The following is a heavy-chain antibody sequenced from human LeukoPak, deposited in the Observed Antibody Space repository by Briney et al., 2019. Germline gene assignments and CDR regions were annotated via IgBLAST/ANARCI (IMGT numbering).Heavy chain of an antibody. D-gene: IGHD6-19*01. CDR2: IYHSGST. CDR1: GYSISSGYY. J-gene: IGHJ4*02. CDR3: ARNAEQWLASFDY. V-gene: IGHV4-38-2*02. Sequence: SETLSLTCTVSGYSISSGYYWGWIRQPPGKGLEWIGSIYHSGSTYYNPSLKSRVTISVDTSKNQFSLKLSSVTAADTAVYYCARNAEQWLASFDYWGQGTLVTVSS.